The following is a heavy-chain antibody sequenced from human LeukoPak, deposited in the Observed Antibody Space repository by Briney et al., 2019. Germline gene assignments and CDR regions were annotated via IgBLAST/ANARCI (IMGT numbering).Heavy chain of an antibody. V-gene: IGHV3-30*18. CDR3: AKDRVEGKQWLAQFDY. D-gene: IGHD6-19*01. CDR2: ISYDGSNQ. Sequence: GGSLRLSCAASGLIFSSYGMYWVRQAPGKGLEWVAVISYDGSNQYYGDSVKGRFTVSRDNSKSTLYLQMNSLRAEDAAVYFCAKDRVEGKQWLAQFDYWGQGTLVTVSS. J-gene: IGHJ4*02. CDR1: GLIFSSYG.